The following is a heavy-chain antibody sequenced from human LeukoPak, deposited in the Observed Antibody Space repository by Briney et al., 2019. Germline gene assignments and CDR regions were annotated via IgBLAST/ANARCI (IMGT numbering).Heavy chain of an antibody. Sequence: SETLSLTCTVSGGSVSSGSFYWSWIRQPPGKGLEWIGYIYSSGSTNYKPSLKSRVTISKDTSKNQFSLKLTSVTAADTAVYYCARGSSISWSPYYFEYWGQGALVTVSS. CDR2: IYSSGST. D-gene: IGHD6-13*01. CDR3: ARGSSISWSPYYFEY. J-gene: IGHJ4*02. CDR1: GGSVSSGSFY. V-gene: IGHV4-61*01.